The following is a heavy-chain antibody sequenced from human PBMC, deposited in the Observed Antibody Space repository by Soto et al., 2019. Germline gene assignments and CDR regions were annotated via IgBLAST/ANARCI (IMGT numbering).Heavy chain of an antibody. Sequence: PGESLKISCKGSGYSFAGYWITWVRQKPGKGLEWMGRIDPSDSQTFYSPSFRGHVTISATKSITTVFLQWSSLRASDTAMYYCARQIYDSDTGPNFQYYFDSWGQGTPVTVSS. V-gene: IGHV5-10-1*01. CDR2: IDPSDSQT. CDR1: GYSFAGYW. J-gene: IGHJ4*02. CDR3: ARQIYDSDTGPNFQYYFDS. D-gene: IGHD3-22*01.